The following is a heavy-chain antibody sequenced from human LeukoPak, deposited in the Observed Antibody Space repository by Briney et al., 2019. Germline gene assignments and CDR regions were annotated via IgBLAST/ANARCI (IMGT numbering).Heavy chain of an antibody. Sequence: ASVKVSCKVSGYTLTELSMHWVRQAPGQGLEWMGIINPSGGSTGYAQKFQGRVTMTRNTSISTAYMELSSLRSEDTAVYYCARGPYSSGFDAFDIWGQGTMVTVSS. D-gene: IGHD6-19*01. CDR3: ARGPYSSGFDAFDI. CDR2: INPSGGST. J-gene: IGHJ3*02. CDR1: GYTLTELS. V-gene: IGHV1-46*01.